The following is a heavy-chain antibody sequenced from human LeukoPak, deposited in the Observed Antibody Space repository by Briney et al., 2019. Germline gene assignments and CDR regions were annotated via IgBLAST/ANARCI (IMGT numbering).Heavy chain of an antibody. V-gene: IGHV1-18*01. CDR1: GYTFTSYG. J-gene: IGHJ5*02. D-gene: IGHD5-12*01. Sequence: GASVKVSCKASGYTFTSYGISWVRQAPGQGLEWMGWISAYNGNTNYAQKLQGRVTMTTDTSTSTAYMELSSLRSDDTAVYYCASDNSGNPPFDPWGQGTLVTVSS. CDR3: ASDNSGNPPFDP. CDR2: ISAYNGNT.